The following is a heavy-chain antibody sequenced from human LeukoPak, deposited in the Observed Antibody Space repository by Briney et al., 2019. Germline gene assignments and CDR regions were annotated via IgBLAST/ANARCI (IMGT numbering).Heavy chain of an antibody. D-gene: IGHD4-17*01. CDR3: ARGARAKTTVYYYCYMDV. Sequence: PSETLSPTWNVSGGSISSNYWSWIRQPPGKGLEWIGYIYYSGSTNYNPSLKSRVTISVDTSKNQFSLKLSSVTAADTAVYYCARGARAKTTVYYYCYMDVWGRGTTVTVSS. CDR1: GGSISSNY. CDR2: IYYSGST. V-gene: IGHV4-59*01. J-gene: IGHJ6*03.